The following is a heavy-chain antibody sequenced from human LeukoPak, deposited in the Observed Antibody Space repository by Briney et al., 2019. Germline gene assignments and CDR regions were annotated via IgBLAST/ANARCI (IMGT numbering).Heavy chain of an antibody. CDR3: ARTYSSSWYGYFDY. D-gene: IGHD6-13*01. V-gene: IGHV4-38-2*02. Sequence: SETLSLTCTVSGYSLSIGYYWGWIRQPQGKGLEWIGSIYHSGSTYYNPSLKSRVTISVDTTKNQFSLKLSSVTAADTAVYYCARTYSSSWYGYFDYWGQGTLVTVSS. CDR1: GYSLSIGYY. CDR2: IYHSGST. J-gene: IGHJ4*02.